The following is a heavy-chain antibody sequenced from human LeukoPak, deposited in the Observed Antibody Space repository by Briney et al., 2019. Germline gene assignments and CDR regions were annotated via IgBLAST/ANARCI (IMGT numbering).Heavy chain of an antibody. D-gene: IGHD3-10*01. CDR3: ARDNYGSGS. Sequence: PGGSLRLSCAASGFTFSDYYMGWIRQAPGKGLEWMSYISSSGATIYYADSVRGRLTISRDNAKNSLFLQMSSLRVEDTAVYYCARDNYGSGSWGQGTLVTVSS. CDR1: GFTFSDYY. J-gene: IGHJ4*02. CDR2: ISSSGATI. V-gene: IGHV3-11*01.